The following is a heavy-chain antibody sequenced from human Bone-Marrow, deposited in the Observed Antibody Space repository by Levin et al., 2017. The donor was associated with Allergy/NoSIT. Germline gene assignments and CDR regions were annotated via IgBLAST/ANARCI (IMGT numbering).Heavy chain of an antibody. Sequence: SLKISCAASGFTFDDYAMHWVRQAPGKGLEWVSGISWKSGSIGYADSVKGRFITSRDNAKNSLYLQMDSLRVEDTALYFCAKGSCTGGNFYGALSDAFDIWGQGTMVTVS. D-gene: IGHD2-8*02. V-gene: IGHV3-9*01. J-gene: IGHJ3*02. CDR3: AKGSCTGGNFYGALSDAFDI. CDR1: GFTFDDYA. CDR2: ISWKSGSI.